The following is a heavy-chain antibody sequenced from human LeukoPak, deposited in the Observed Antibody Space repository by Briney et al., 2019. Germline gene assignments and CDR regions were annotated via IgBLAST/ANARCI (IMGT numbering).Heavy chain of an antibody. D-gene: IGHD3-22*01. CDR3: AKAPNYDSSGYYSYYFDY. CDR1: GFTFSSYA. Sequence: PGGSLRLSCAASGFTFSSYAMSWVRQAPGKGLEWVSAISGSGGSTYYADSVKGRFTISRDNSKNTLYLQMNSLRAEDTAEYYCAKAPNYDSSGYYSYYFDYWGQGTLVTVSS. J-gene: IGHJ4*02. CDR2: ISGSGGST. V-gene: IGHV3-23*01.